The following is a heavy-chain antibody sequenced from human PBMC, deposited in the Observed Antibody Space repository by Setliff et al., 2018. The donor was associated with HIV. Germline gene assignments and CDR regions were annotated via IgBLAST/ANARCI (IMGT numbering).Heavy chain of an antibody. D-gene: IGHD1-26*01. CDR3: ARLTGIVGVSYFDL. Sequence: EGSLRLSCAASGFTFSSYAMTWVRQAPGKGLEWVSAISVSGGSTDYADSVKGRFTISRDNSKNTLYLQMNSLRAEDTAVDYCARLTGIVGVSYFDLWGRGTLVTVSS. V-gene: IGHV3-23*01. CDR2: ISVSGGST. CDR1: GFTFSSYA. J-gene: IGHJ2*01.